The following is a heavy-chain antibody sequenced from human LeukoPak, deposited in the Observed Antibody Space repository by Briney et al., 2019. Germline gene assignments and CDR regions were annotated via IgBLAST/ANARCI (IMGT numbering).Heavy chain of an antibody. CDR2: IIPILGIA. Sequence: ASVKVSCKASGYTFTSYYMHWVRQAPGQGLEWMGRIIPILGIANYAQKFQGRVTITADKSTSTAYMELSSLRSEDTAVYYCARSDYSNYNWFDPWGQGTLVTVSS. D-gene: IGHD4-11*01. CDR1: GYTFTSYY. CDR3: ARSDYSNYNWFDP. J-gene: IGHJ5*02. V-gene: IGHV1-69*02.